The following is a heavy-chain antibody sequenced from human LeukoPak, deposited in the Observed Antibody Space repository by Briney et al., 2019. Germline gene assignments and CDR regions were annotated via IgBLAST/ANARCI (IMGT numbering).Heavy chain of an antibody. V-gene: IGHV4-39*01. CDR3: ARRTAAAGWFDP. J-gene: IGHJ5*02. D-gene: IGHD6-13*01. Sequence: SETLSLTCTVSGGSISSNSYHWGWIRQPPGKGLEWIGNIYSSGTSYNPSLKSRVAISVDTSKNQFSLKMNSVTAADTAVYYCARRTAAAGWFDPWGQGTLVTVSS. CDR2: IYSSGT. CDR1: GGSISSNSYH.